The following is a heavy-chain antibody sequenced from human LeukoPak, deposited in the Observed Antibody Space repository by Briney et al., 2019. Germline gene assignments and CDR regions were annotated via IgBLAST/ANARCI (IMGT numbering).Heavy chain of an antibody. Sequence: GGSLRLSCAASGFTFSSYAMSWVRQAPGKGLEWVSTLSGSGVTTYYADSVRGRFTISRDNSNDTLYLQMNSLRAEDTAVYYCAKSKNLGISGAFDYWGQGTLVTVYS. V-gene: IGHV3-23*01. J-gene: IGHJ4*02. D-gene: IGHD7-27*01. CDR3: AKSKNLGISGAFDY. CDR1: GFTFSSYA. CDR2: LSGSGVTT.